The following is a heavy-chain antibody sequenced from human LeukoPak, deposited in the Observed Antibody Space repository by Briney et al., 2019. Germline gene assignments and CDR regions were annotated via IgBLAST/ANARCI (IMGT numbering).Heavy chain of an antibody. CDR2: IYYSGST. V-gene: IGHV4-59*01. CDR1: GGSISSYY. CDR3: ARESQEYFDY. J-gene: IGHJ4*02. Sequence: KSSETLSLTCTVSGGSISSYYWSWIRQPPGKGLEWIGYIYYSGSTNYNPSLKSRVTISVDTSKNQFSLKLSFVTAADTAVYYCARESQEYFDYWGQGTLVTVSS.